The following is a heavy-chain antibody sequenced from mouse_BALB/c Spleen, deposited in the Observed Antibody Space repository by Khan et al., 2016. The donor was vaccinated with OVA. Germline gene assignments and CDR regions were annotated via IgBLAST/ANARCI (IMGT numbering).Heavy chain of an antibody. V-gene: IGHV1-4*01. J-gene: IGHJ3*01. CDR2: INPNNGYT. CDR3: IRDGAYYRNDGWIAY. Sequence: QVQLKQSGAELARPWASVTMSCKTSGYTFTSYTIHWIKLRPGKGLEWIGYINPNNGYTNYNQKFKDKATLTADKSSTTVYMQLSSHTSDDSAYYNWIRDGAYYRNDGWIAYWGQGTLVTVSA. D-gene: IGHD2-14*01. CDR1: GYTFTSYT.